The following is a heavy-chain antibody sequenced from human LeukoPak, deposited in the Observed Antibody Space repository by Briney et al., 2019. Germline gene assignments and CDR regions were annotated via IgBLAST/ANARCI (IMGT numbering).Heavy chain of an antibody. V-gene: IGHV4-34*01. D-gene: IGHD3-10*01. CDR1: GGSFSGYY. J-gene: IGHJ4*02. CDR3: ATIYGSGY. CDR2: INHSGST. Sequence: PSETLSLTCAVYGGSFSGYYWSWIRQPPGKGLEWIGEINHSGSTNYNPSLKSRVTISVDTSKNQFSLKLSSVAAADTAVYYCATIYGSGYWGQGTLVTVPS.